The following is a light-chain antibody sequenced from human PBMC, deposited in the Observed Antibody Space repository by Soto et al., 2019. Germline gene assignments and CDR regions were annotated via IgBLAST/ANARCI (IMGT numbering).Light chain of an antibody. CDR3: LQYNNYFQT. V-gene: IGKV1-5*01. J-gene: IGKJ1*01. CDR1: QSISSW. Sequence: DIQMTQSPSTLSASLGDRVTITCRASQSISSWLAWYQQKPGKAPNLLIYHASNLESGVPSRFSGSGSETEFTLTISSLQPHDFATYYCLQYNNYFQTFGQGTKVEIK. CDR2: HAS.